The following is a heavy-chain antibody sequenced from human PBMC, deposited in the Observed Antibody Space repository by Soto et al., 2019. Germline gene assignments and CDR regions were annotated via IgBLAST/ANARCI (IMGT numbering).Heavy chain of an antibody. CDR2: ISAYNGNT. D-gene: IGHD3-22*01. V-gene: IGHV1-18*04. CDR1: GYTFTSYG. J-gene: IGHJ5*02. CDR3: ARRGAWGYYGDSKMFDP. Sequence: ASVKVSCKASGYTFTSYGISWVRQAPGQGLEWMGWISAYNGNTNYAQKLQGRVTMTTDTSTSTAYMELRSLRSDDTAVYYCARRGAWGYYGDSKMFDPWGQGTLVTVSS.